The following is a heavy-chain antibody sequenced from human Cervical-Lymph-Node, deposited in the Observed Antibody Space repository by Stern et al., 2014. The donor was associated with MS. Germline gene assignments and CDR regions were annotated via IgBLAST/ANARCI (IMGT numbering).Heavy chain of an antibody. CDR2: ISYDGSQK. D-gene: IGHD2-15*01. Sequence: VQLLESGGDVVQPGRSLRLSCAASGFSFSAYALHWVRQAPGKGLEWVAVISYDGSQKNYADSVKGRFTISRDSSNNTLYVQMNSLRAEDTAVYYCAREDCSGGSCRGMDVRGQGTTVTVSS. J-gene: IGHJ6*02. V-gene: IGHV3-30-3*01. CDR3: AREDCSGGSCRGMDV. CDR1: GFSFSAYA.